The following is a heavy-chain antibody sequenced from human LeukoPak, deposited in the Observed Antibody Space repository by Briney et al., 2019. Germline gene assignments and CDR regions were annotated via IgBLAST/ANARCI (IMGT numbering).Heavy chain of an antibody. D-gene: IGHD3-10*01. CDR2: MYSTGST. CDR1: GGSISSYY. Sequence: SETLSLXCTVSGGSISSYYWSWIRQTAGKELEWIGRMYSTGSTNYNPSLKSRVTMSVDTSKNHFSLKLSSVTAADTAVYYCASSLTYYYGSGSYEYWGQGTLVTVSS. J-gene: IGHJ4*02. CDR3: ASSLTYYYGSGSYEY. V-gene: IGHV4-4*07.